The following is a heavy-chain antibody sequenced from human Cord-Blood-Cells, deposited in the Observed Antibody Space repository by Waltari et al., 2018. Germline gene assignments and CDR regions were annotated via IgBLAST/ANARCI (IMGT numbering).Heavy chain of an antibody. J-gene: IGHJ3*02. V-gene: IGHV4-39*01. CDR2: IYYSGST. CDR1: GGSISSSSYY. CDR3: ARRFPYYDFWSGYYDAFDI. Sequence: QLRLQESGPGLVKPSETLSLTCTVSGGSISSSSYYWGWIRPPPGTGLEWIGSIYYSGSTYYNPSLKSRVTISVDTSKNQFSLKLSSVTAADTAVYYCARRFPYYDFWSGYYDAFDIWGQGTMVTVSS. D-gene: IGHD3-3*01.